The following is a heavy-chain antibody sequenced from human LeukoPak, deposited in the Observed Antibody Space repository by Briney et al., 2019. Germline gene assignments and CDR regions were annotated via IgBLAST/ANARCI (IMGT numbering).Heavy chain of an antibody. D-gene: IGHD6-6*01. CDR2: IYYTGST. CDR3: ARDYWVAARQPTDY. Sequence: SGTLSLTCTVSGGSISSYYWSWIRQPPGKGLEWIGYIYYTGSTDYNPSLKSRVTMSVDTSKNQFSLKLSSVTAADTSVYYCARDYWVAARQPTDYWGQGTLVTVSS. J-gene: IGHJ4*02. CDR1: GGSISSYY. V-gene: IGHV4-59*12.